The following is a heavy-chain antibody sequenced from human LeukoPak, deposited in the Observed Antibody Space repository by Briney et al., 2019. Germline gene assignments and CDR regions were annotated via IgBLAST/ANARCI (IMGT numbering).Heavy chain of an antibody. CDR1: GGSISSGSYY. D-gene: IGHD6-19*01. J-gene: IGHJ4*02. V-gene: IGHV4-39*07. Sequence: SQTLSLTCTVSGGSISSGSYYWSWIRQPPGKGLEWIGEINHSGSTNYNPSLKSRVTISVDTSKNQFSLKLSSVTAADTAVYYCARVLGSGWYGLIDYWGQGTLVTVSS. CDR2: INHSGST. CDR3: ARVLGSGWYGLIDY.